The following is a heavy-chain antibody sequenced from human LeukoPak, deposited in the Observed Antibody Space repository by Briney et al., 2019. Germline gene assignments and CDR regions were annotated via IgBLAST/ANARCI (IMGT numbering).Heavy chain of an antibody. CDR2: ISGSGGST. J-gene: IGHJ4*02. D-gene: IGHD4-17*01. Sequence: PGGSLRLSCAASGFTFSSYAMSWVRQAPGKGLEWVSAISGSGGSTYYADSVKGRFTISRDNSKNTLYLQMNSLRAEDTAVYYCAKDRPDDYGGNSGHDYWGQGTLVTVSS. V-gene: IGHV3-23*01. CDR1: GFTFSSYA. CDR3: AKDRPDDYGGNSGHDY.